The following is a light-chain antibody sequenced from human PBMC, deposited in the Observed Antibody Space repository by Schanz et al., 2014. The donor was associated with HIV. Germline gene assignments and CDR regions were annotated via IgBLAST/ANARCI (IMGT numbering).Light chain of an antibody. CDR2: GAS. Sequence: EIALTQSPATLSLSPGERATLSCRASQSVSSSYLAWYQQKPGQAPRLLIYGASSRATGIPDRFSGSGSGTDFTLTISRLEPEDFAVYYCQQYGSSRTWTFGQGTKVEIK. CDR3: QQYGSSRTWT. CDR1: QSVSSSY. J-gene: IGKJ1*01. V-gene: IGKV3-20*01.